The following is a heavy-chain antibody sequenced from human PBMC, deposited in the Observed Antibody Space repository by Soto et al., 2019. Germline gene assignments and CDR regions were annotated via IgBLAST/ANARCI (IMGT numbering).Heavy chain of an antibody. D-gene: IGHD2-2*01. Sequence: GGSLRLSCTVSGFAFNNYGINWVRQAPGKGLEWVSSISKSDYTYYSDSVKGRFAISRDNAKSSVSLQMNTLRVEDTAVYYCARGDSIIIPAVSDFWGQGTLVTVSS. J-gene: IGHJ4*02. CDR1: GFAFNNYG. CDR2: ISKSDYT. CDR3: ARGDSIIIPAVSDF. V-gene: IGHV3-21*01.